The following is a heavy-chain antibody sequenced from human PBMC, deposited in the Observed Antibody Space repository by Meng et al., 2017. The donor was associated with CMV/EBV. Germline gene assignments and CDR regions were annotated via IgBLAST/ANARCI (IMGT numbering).Heavy chain of an antibody. CDR1: YS. CDR3: ARTGHTLLTIFGVVIIKDFDY. D-gene: IGHD3-3*01. Sequence: YSMHWVRQAPGKWLEWVSSISSSCSYIYYADSVKGRFTISRDNAKNSLYLQMNSLRAEDTAVYYCARTGHTLLTIFGVVIIKDFDYWGQGTLVTVSS. J-gene: IGHJ4*02. CDR2: ISSSCSYI. V-gene: IGHV3-21*01.